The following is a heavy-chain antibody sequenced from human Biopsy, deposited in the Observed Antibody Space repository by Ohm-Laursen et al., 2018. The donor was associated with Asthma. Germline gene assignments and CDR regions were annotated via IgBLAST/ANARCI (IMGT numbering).Heavy chain of an antibody. CDR3: AGFCSGGNCPDH. V-gene: IGHV4-59*01. Sequence: TLSLTCAVSGVSIRGYYWTWIRQPPGKGLEWIGNIHYSGSTYSNPSLKSRATISVDTSKKQISLRLSSVIAADTAVYYCAGFCSGGNCPDHWGQGTLVTVSS. CDR2: IHYSGST. D-gene: IGHD2-15*01. CDR1: GVSIRGYY. J-gene: IGHJ4*02.